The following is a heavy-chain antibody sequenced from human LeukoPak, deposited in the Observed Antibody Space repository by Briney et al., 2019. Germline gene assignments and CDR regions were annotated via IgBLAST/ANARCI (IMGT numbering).Heavy chain of an antibody. J-gene: IGHJ4*02. CDR3: AKMVREFYTISYYFDY. V-gene: IGHV3-23*01. D-gene: IGHD2-8*01. CDR1: GGSFSGYY. CDR2: ISGSGGST. Sequence: LSLTCAVYGGSFSGYYWSWVRQSPGKGLEWVSAISGSGGSTYYADSVKGRFTISRDNSKNTLYLQMNSLRAEDTAVYYCAKMVREFYTISYYFDYWGQGTLVTVSS.